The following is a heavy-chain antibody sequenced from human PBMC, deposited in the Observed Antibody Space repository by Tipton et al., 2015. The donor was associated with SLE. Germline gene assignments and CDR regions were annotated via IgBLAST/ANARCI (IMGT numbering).Heavy chain of an antibody. CDR1: RGSIYSYS. CDR2: IYYSGTT. CDR3: ARGTAEAYYDSSGLGYFDY. D-gene: IGHD3-22*01. J-gene: IGHJ4*02. Sequence: TLSLTCTVSRGSIYSYSWSWIRQPPGKGLEWIGYIYYSGTTNYNPSLKSRVTISVDTSKNQFSLKLSSVTAADTAVYYCARGTAEAYYDSSGLGYFDYWGQGTLVTVSS. V-gene: IGHV4-59*01.